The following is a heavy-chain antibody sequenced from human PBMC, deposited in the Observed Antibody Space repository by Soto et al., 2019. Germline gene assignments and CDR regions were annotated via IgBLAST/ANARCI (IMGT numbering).Heavy chain of an antibody. Sequence: GGSLRLSCLASGFTFSRYWMHWVRQAPGKGLVWVSRINTDKSTLTYADSVEGRFTISRDNAKNTLYLQMDSLRAEDTAVYYCAKELAVAGLDYWGQGTLVTVSS. J-gene: IGHJ4*02. CDR2: INTDKSTL. CDR1: GFTFSRYW. CDR3: AKELAVAGLDY. V-gene: IGHV3-74*03. D-gene: IGHD6-19*01.